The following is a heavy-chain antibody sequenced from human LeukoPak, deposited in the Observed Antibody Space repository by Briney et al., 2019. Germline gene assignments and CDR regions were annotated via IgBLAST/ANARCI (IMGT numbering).Heavy chain of an antibody. CDR3: ARGSLTPFDY. D-gene: IGHD1-14*01. J-gene: IGHJ4*02. V-gene: IGHV4-61*02. CDR2: IYITGRT. Sequence: SQTLSLTCTVSGASINTGSYYWSSIRQPAGKGLEWIGRIYITGRTTYTPSLKSRVTISIDTSNNQFSLKLDSVTAADTAVYYCARGSLTPFDYWGQGTLVTVSS. CDR1: GASINTGSYY.